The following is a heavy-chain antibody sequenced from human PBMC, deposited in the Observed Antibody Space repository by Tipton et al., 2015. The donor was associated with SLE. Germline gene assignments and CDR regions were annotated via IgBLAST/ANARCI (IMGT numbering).Heavy chain of an antibody. CDR2: IYYSGST. J-gene: IGHJ4*02. V-gene: IGHV4-59*11. CDR1: GGSISSHY. Sequence: LRLSCTVSGGSISSHYWSWIRQPPGKGLEWIGYIYYSGSTNYNPSLKSRVTISVDTSKNQFSLKLSSVTAADTAVYYCAVGYSFDYWGQGTLVIVSS. CDR3: AVGYSFDY. D-gene: IGHD5-18*01.